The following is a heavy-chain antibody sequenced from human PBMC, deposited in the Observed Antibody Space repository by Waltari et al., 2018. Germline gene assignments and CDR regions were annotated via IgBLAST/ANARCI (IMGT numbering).Heavy chain of an antibody. D-gene: IGHD6-19*01. CDR3: ARLPSVAGYYYYYGMDV. Sequence: QVQLQQWGAGLLKPSETLSLTCAVYGGSFSGYYWSWIRQPPGKGLEWIGEINPSGSTNYNPSLKSRFTISVDTSKNQFSLKLSSVTAADTAVYYCARLPSVAGYYYYYGMDVWAKGPRSPSP. CDR1: GGSFSGYY. CDR2: INPSGST. J-gene: IGHJ6*02. V-gene: IGHV4-34*01.